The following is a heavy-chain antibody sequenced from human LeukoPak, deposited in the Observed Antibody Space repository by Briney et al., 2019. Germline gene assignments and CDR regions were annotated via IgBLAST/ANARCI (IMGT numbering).Heavy chain of an antibody. CDR2: ISSSGSTI. CDR1: GFTLSDYY. CDR3: ARDNGGYYYYYIDV. V-gene: IGHV3-11*04. J-gene: IGHJ6*03. Sequence: GGSLRLSCAASGFTLSDYYMSWIRQAPGKGLEWVSYISSSGSTIYYADSVKGRFTISRDNAKNSLYLQMNSLRAEDTAVYYCARDNGGYYYYYIDVWGKGTTVTVSS.